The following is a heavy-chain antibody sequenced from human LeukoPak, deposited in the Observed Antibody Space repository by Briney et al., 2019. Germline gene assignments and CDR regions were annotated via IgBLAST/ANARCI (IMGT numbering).Heavy chain of an antibody. V-gene: IGHV3-23*01. CDR1: GFTFSADA. D-gene: IGHD1-20*01. J-gene: IGHJ2*01. CDR2: INYNGGST. Sequence: GGSLRLSCAASGFTFSADAMNWVHQAPGKGLEWVSTINYNGGSTYYADSVEGRFTISRDNSKNTLYLQMNSLRAEDTAIYYCARRYNWKAFDLWGRGTLVTVSS. CDR3: ARRYNWKAFDL.